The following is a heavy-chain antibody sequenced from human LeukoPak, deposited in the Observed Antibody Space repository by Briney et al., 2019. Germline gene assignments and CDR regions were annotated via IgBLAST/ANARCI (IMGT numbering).Heavy chain of an antibody. Sequence: SETLSLTCTVSGGSISSYYWSWIRQPPWKGLGWIGYIYYSGSGSTNYNPSLKSRVSISVDTSKNHFSLKLSSVTAADTAVYYCARGRGSIDYWGQGTLVTVSS. CDR3: ARGRGSIDY. D-gene: IGHD3-10*01. V-gene: IGHV4-59*12. J-gene: IGHJ4*02. CDR2: IYYSGSGST. CDR1: GGSISSYY.